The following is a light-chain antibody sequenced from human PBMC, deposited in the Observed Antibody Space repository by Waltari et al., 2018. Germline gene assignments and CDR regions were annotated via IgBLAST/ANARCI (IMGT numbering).Light chain of an antibody. J-gene: IGKJ2*01. CDR3: QQYNSYPYT. V-gene: IGKV1-16*01. CDR2: DGA. CDR1: QVISNY. Sequence: DIQMTQSPSSLSASVGDRVPITCRASQVISNYVAWFQHTPGKAPKPLIYDGASLQSGVPSRFRGSGYGTDFSLTINSLQPEDFATYYCQQYNSYPYTFGQGTKL.